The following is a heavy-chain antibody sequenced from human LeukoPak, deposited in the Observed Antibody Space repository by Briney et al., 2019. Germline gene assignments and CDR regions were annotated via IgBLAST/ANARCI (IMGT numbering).Heavy chain of an antibody. V-gene: IGHV3-7*01. CDR2: IKQDGSEK. D-gene: IGHD1-26*01. J-gene: IGHJ4*02. CDR1: GFTFSSYW. Sequence: GGSLRLPCAASGFTFSSYWMSWVRQAPGKGLEWVANIKQDGSEKYYVDSVKGRFTISRDNAKNSLFLQMNSLRAEDTAVYYCARDLSGWELQEYWGQGTLVTVSS. CDR3: ARDLSGWELQEY.